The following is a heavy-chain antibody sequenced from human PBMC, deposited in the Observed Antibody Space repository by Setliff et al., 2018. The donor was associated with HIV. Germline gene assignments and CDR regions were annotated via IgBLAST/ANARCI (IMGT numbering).Heavy chain of an antibody. CDR3: ARLPFITIFGVLNGDDGFDI. CDR1: GYTLTGHY. V-gene: IGHV1-2*06. J-gene: IGHJ3*02. Sequence: ASVKVSCKASGYTLTGHYMHWVRQAPGQGPEWLGRIDPKSGGTRYAQKFQGRVSMTRDTAISTAYMELSRLRSDDSAVYYCARLPFITIFGVLNGDDGFDIWGQGTMVTVSS. CDR2: IDPKSGGT. D-gene: IGHD3-3*01.